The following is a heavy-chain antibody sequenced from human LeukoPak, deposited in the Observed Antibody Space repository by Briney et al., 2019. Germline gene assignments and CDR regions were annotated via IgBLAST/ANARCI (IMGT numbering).Heavy chain of an antibody. CDR2: INAGNGHT. D-gene: IGHD3-3*01. CDR3: ARSYYDFWSGYYPFDY. J-gene: IGHJ4*02. CDR1: GYTFTSHA. Sequence: ASVKVSCKASGYTFTSHAMHWVRQAPGQRLEWMGWINAGNGHTKYSQKFKGRVTIIRETSASAVYMELGSLRSEDTAVYYCARSYYDFWSGYYPFDYWGQGTLVTVSS. V-gene: IGHV1-3*01.